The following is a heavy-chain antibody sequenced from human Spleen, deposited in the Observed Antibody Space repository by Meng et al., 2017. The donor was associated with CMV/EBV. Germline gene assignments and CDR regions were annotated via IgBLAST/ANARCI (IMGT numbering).Heavy chain of an antibody. CDR2: IYWNDDE. CDR3: AHSPYYYDTSTYFRGDY. CDR1: FSLTTNGVG. Sequence: FSLTTNGVGVGWIRQPPGKALEWLALIYWNDDERYSPALKSRVTITKDTSKNQVVLTMTNLDPVDTATYYCAHSPYYYDTSTYFRGDYWGQGTLVTVSS. J-gene: IGHJ4*02. D-gene: IGHD3-22*01. V-gene: IGHV2-5*01.